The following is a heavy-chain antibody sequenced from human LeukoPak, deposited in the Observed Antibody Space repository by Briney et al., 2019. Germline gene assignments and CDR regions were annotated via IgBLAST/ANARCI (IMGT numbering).Heavy chain of an antibody. Sequence: SETLSLTCTVSGGSISSYYWSWIRQPAGKGLEWIGTIYYSGSTYYNPSLKSRVTISVDTSKNQFSLRLSSVTAADTAVYYCARGPRFGELLWHWFDPWGQGTLVTVSS. V-gene: IGHV4-59*04. CDR3: ARGPRFGELLWHWFDP. J-gene: IGHJ5*02. CDR1: GGSISSYY. D-gene: IGHD3-10*01. CDR2: IYYSGST.